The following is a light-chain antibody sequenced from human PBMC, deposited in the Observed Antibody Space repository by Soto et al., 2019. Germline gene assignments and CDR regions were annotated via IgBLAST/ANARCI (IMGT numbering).Light chain of an antibody. CDR1: QSISTY. CDR3: QQSFNTPRT. J-gene: IGKJ1*01. V-gene: IGKV1-39*01. CDR2: AAS. Sequence: IQMTQSPSSQSASVGDRVSITCRASQSISTYLNWYQQNPGKAPKLLIYAASSLQSGVPSRFSGSGSGTDFTLTISSLQPEDFATYYCQQSFNTPRTFGHGTTVEIK.